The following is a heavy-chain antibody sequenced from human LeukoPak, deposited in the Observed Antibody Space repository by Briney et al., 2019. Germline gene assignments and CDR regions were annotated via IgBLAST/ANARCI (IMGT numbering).Heavy chain of an antibody. CDR1: GFTINTYS. CDR2: IDNDDDPI. Sequence: GGSLRLSCAPSGFTINTYSINWVRQTPGKGLEWLSYIDNDDDPIYYADSVKGRFTSSRDNARNSLYLQLNSLRAEDTAIYYCVRGGTGDGNYFDYWGQGTLVTVSS. CDR3: VRGGTGDGNYFDY. D-gene: IGHD7-27*01. J-gene: IGHJ4*02. V-gene: IGHV3-48*01.